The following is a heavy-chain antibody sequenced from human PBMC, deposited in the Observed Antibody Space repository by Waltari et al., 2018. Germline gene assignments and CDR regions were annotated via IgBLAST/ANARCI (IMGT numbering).Heavy chain of an antibody. CDR2: INHSGST. CDR1: GGSFSGYY. D-gene: IGHD2-2*01. V-gene: IGHV4-34*01. J-gene: IGHJ3*02. Sequence: QVQLQQWGAGLLKPSETLSLTCAVYGGSFSGYYWSWIRQPPGKGLAWIGEINHSGSTNYNPSLKSRVTISVDTSKNQFSLKLSSVTAADTAVYYCARLTDCSSTSCYVADAFDIWGQRTMVTVSS. CDR3: ARLTDCSSTSCYVADAFDI.